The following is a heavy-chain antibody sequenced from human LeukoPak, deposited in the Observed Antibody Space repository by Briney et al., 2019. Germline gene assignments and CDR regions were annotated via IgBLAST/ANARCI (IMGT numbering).Heavy chain of an antibody. Sequence: GGSLTLSCVASGFTFSSYAMSWVRLAPGKGLEWVAAISGGGDSTYYAGSVKGRFTVSRDNSKNTLYLQMNSLRAEDTAVYYCAKASSWHFDYWGQGTLVTVSS. CDR1: GFTFSSYA. D-gene: IGHD6-13*01. CDR3: AKASSWHFDY. J-gene: IGHJ4*02. CDR2: ISGGGDST. V-gene: IGHV3-23*01.